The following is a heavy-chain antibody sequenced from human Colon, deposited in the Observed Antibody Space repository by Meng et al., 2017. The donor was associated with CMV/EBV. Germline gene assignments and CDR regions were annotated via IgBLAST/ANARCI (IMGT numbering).Heavy chain of an antibody. D-gene: IGHD5/OR15-5a*01. CDR2: INPNSSGT. CDR1: GYTFTGYH. CDR3: ARDLRLTGRNPGDYGVDV. J-gene: IGHJ6*02. Sequence: ASVKVSCKASGYTFTGYHMHWVRQAPGQGLEWIGWINPNSSGTNYAQKFQGRVTMTRDTSISTAYMELRRLRFDDTAIYYCARDLRLTGRNPGDYGVDVWGQGTTVTVSS. V-gene: IGHV1-2*02.